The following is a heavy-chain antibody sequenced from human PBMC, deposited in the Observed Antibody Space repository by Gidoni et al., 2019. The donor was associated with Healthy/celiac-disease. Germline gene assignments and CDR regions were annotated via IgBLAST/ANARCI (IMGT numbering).Heavy chain of an antibody. CDR3: ARERISGRNFGGSYFDY. CDR2: ISSSSSYI. V-gene: IGHV3-21*01. D-gene: IGHD1-26*01. Sequence: EVQLVESGGGLVKPGGSLRLSCAASGFTFSSYSMKWFRQAPGKGLGWVSSISSSSSYIYYADSVKGRFTISRDNAKNSLYLQMNSLRAEDTAVYYCARERISGRNFGGSYFDYWGQGTLVTVSS. CDR1: GFTFSSYS. J-gene: IGHJ4*02.